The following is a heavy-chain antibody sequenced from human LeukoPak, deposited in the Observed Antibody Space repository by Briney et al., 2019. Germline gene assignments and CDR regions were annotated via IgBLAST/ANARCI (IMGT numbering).Heavy chain of an antibody. CDR3: ARVEYSSSPHSYYFDY. D-gene: IGHD6-6*01. Sequence: SETLSLTCTVSGGSISSYYWSWIRQPAGKGLEWIGRIYTSGSTNYNPSLKSRVTMSVDTSKNQFPLKLNSVTAADTAVYYCARVEYSSSPHSYYFDYWGQGTLVTVSS. V-gene: IGHV4-4*07. J-gene: IGHJ4*02. CDR2: IYTSGST. CDR1: GGSISSYY.